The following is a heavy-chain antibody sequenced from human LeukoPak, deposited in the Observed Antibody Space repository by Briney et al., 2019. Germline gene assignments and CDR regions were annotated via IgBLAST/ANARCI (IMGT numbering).Heavy chain of an antibody. J-gene: IGHJ4*02. D-gene: IGHD3-9*01. V-gene: IGHV4-39*01. CDR1: GDSVSSSLYF. CDR2: INSIGSS. CDR3: ARLSKGRYFDYIFDY. Sequence: SETLSLTCSVSGDSVSSSLYFWGWIRQPPGKGLEWIGNINSIGSSSDNPSLKSRVTMSVDTSKNQFSLKMTSVTAADTAVYYCARLSKGRYFDYIFDYWGQGTLVTVFS.